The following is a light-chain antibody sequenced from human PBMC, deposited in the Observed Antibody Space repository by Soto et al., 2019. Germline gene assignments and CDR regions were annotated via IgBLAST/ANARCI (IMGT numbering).Light chain of an antibody. CDR2: VGTGGIVG. CDR3: GADHGSGNNFVLV. V-gene: IGLV9-49*01. CDR1: SGYSNYK. J-gene: IGLJ2*01. Sequence: QSVLTQPPSASASLGASVTLTCTLSSGYSNYKVDWYQQRPGKGPRFVMRVGTGGIVGSKGDGIPDRFSVLGSGLNRYLTIKNIQEEDESAYHCGADHGSGNNFVLVFGGGTKVTVL.